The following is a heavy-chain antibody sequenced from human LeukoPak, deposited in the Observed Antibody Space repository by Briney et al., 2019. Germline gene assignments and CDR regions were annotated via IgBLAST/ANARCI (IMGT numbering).Heavy chain of an antibody. CDR3: AKVGGGRVLGSSWHYTTGLSSYYFDY. CDR1: GFTFSSYG. J-gene: IGHJ4*02. D-gene: IGHD6-13*01. Sequence: PGGSLRLSCAASGFTFSSYGMHWVRQAPSKGLEWVALIRYDGSNKYYADSVKGRFTISRDNSKNTLYLQMNSLRAEDTAVYYCAKVGGGRVLGSSWHYTTGLSSYYFDYWGQGTLVTVSS. CDR2: IRYDGSNK. V-gene: IGHV3-30*02.